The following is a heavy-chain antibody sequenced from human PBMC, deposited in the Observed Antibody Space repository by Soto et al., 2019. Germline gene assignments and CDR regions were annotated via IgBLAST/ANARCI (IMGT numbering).Heavy chain of an antibody. Sequence: SETLSLTCTVSGGSISSYYWSWIRQPPGKGLEWIGYIYYSGSTNYNPPLKSRVTISVDTSKNQFSLKLNSMTAADTAVYYCGRHNYGSGSTYFDYWGQGTLVTVSS. J-gene: IGHJ4*02. D-gene: IGHD3-10*01. CDR2: IYYSGST. CDR1: GGSISSYY. V-gene: IGHV4-59*08. CDR3: GRHNYGSGSTYFDY.